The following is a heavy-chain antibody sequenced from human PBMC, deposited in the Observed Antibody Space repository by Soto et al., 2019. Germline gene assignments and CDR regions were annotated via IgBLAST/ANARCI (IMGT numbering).Heavy chain of an antibody. D-gene: IGHD3-3*01. Sequence: SETLSLTCAVYGGSFSGYYWSWIRQPPGKGLEWIGEINHSGSTNYNPSLKSRVTISVDTSKNQFSLKLSSVTAADTAVYYCARGRIKKFITIFEVVSGYYMDVWGKGTTVTVSS. V-gene: IGHV4-34*01. CDR2: INHSGST. CDR3: ARGRIKKFITIFEVVSGYYMDV. CDR1: GGSFSGYY. J-gene: IGHJ6*03.